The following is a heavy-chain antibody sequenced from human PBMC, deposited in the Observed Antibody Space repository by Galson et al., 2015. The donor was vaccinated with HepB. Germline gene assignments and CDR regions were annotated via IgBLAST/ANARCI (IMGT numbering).Heavy chain of an antibody. CDR3: ARVGRYGDPLVYFDY. CDR1: GFTFSSYW. Sequence: SLRLSCAASGFTFSSYWMSWVRQAPGKGLEWVANIKQDGSEKYYVDSVKGRFTISRDNAKNSLYLQMNSLRAEDTAVYYCARVGRYGDPLVYFDYWGQGTLVTVSS. D-gene: IGHD4-17*01. J-gene: IGHJ4*02. CDR2: IKQDGSEK. V-gene: IGHV3-7*03.